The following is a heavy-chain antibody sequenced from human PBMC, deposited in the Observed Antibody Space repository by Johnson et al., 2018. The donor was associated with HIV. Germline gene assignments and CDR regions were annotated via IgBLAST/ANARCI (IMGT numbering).Heavy chain of an antibody. Sequence: EQLVESGGGLVKPGGSLRLYCGPSGFTVTNAWMNWVRQAPGKGLEWVGRIKSKTAGGTTDYAAPVKGRFTISRDDSQNIAYLQMNSLKTEDTAMYYCTGGRDLRAFDIWGQGTMVTVSS. CDR2: IKSKTAGGTT. V-gene: IGHV3-15*01. J-gene: IGHJ3*02. D-gene: IGHD2-21*02. CDR1: GFTVTNAW. CDR3: TGGRDLRAFDI.